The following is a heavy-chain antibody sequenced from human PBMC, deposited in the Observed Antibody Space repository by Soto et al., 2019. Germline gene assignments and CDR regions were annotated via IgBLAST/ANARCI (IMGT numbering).Heavy chain of an antibody. Sequence: DSVKGRFTISRDNSKNTVYLQMNRLGVEDTAVYYCARDRGYYYDGVDVWGQGTTVTVS. J-gene: IGHJ6*02. V-gene: IGHV3-30*07. CDR3: ARDRGYYYDGVDV.